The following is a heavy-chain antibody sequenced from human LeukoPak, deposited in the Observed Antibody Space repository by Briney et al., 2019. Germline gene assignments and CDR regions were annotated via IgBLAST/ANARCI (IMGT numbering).Heavy chain of an antibody. CDR2: INTDGRIT. J-gene: IGHJ4*02. CDR1: GFTFSNYW. D-gene: IGHD5-12*01. V-gene: IGHV3-74*01. Sequence: GGSLRLSCAASGFTFSNYWRHWVRQAPGKGLVWFARINTDGRITSYADSVKGRFTISRDNAKNTLYLQMNSLRDEETAVYYCVRIGYSSHSLGIDYWGQGTLVTVSS. CDR3: VRIGYSSHSLGIDY.